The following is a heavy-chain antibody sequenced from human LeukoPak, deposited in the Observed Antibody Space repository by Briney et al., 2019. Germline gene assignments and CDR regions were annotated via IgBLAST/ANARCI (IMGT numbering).Heavy chain of an antibody. J-gene: IGHJ2*01. CDR1: GFPFSSYG. D-gene: IGHD6-13*01. CDR2: IRYDGSNK. CDR3: AKDFRAAAGTVYWYFDL. Sequence: GGSLRLSCAASGFPFSSYGMHWVRQAPGKGLEGVAFIRYDGSNKYYADSVKGRFTISRDNSKNTLYLQMNSLRAEDTAVYYCAKDFRAAAGTVYWYFDLWGRGTLVTVSS. V-gene: IGHV3-30*02.